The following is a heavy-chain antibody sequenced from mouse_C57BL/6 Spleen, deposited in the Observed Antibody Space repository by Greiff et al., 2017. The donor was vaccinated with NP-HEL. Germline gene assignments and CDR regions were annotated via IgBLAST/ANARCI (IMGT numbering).Heavy chain of an antibody. CDR1: GYSITSGYY. V-gene: IGHV3-6*01. Sequence: EVQLQESGPGLVKPSQSLPLTCSVTGYSITSGYYWNWIRQFPGNKLEWMGYISYDGSNNYNPSLKNRISITRDTSKNQFFLKLNSVTTEDTATYYCAREGDYYGSGYYFDYWGQGTTLTVSS. CDR3: AREGDYYGSGYYFDY. D-gene: IGHD1-1*01. J-gene: IGHJ2*01. CDR2: ISYDGSN.